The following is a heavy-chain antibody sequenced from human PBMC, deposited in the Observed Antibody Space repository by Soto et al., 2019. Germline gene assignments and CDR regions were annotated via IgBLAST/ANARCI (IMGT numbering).Heavy chain of an antibody. CDR2: ISGSGGST. V-gene: IGHV3-23*01. CDR1: GFTFSSYA. Sequence: EVQLLESGGGLVQPGGSLRLSCAASGFTFSSYAMSWVRQAPGKGLEWVSAISGSGGSTYYADSVKGRFTISRDNSKNSRYLQMNSLRAEDTAVYYCARTLYSYGTDYWGQGTLVTVSS. D-gene: IGHD5-18*01. CDR3: ARTLYSYGTDY. J-gene: IGHJ4*02.